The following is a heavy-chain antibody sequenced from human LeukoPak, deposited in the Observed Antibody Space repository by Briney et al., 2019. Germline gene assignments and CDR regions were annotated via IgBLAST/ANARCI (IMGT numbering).Heavy chain of an antibody. J-gene: IGHJ4*02. CDR1: GFIFSNYG. CDR2: IYSDNT. V-gene: IGHV3-53*01. D-gene: IGHD4/OR15-4a*01. Sequence: GGSLRLSCAASGFIFSNYGMNWVRQAPGKGLEWVSFIYSDNTHYSDSVKGRFTISRDNSKNSLYLQMNSLRAEDTAVYYCARRAGAYSHPYDYWGQGTLVTVSS. CDR3: ARRAGAYSHPYDY.